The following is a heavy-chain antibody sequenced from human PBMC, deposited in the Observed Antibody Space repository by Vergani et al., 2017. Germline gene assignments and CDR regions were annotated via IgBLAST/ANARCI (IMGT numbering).Heavy chain of an antibody. D-gene: IGHD2-15*01. J-gene: IGHJ3*02. CDR2: INPSGGST. CDR3: ARYSALLPLFYCSGGSCYSGGGAFDI. Sequence: QVQLVQSGAEVKKPGASVKVSCKASGYTFTSYYMHWVLQAPRQGLEWMGIINPSGGSTSYAQKFQGRVTMTRDTSMSTVYMELSSLRSEDTAVYYCARYSALLPLFYCSGGSCYSGGGAFDIWGQGTMVTVSS. V-gene: IGHV1-46*01. CDR1: GYTFTSYY.